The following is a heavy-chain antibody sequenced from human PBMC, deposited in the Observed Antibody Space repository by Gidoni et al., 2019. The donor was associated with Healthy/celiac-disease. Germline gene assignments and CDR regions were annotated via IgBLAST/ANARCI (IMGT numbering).Heavy chain of an antibody. J-gene: IGHJ6*02. CDR1: GYTFTSYD. CDR3: ARAAPYYDFWSGYSTYYYYYGMDV. Sequence: QVQLVQSGAEVKKPGASVKVSCKASGYTFTSYDINWVRQATGQGLEWMGWMNPNSGNTGYAQKFQGRGTMTRNTSISTAYMELSSLRSEDTAVYYCARAAPYYDFWSGYSTYYYYYGMDVWGQGTTVTVSS. V-gene: IGHV1-8*01. CDR2: MNPNSGNT. D-gene: IGHD3-3*01.